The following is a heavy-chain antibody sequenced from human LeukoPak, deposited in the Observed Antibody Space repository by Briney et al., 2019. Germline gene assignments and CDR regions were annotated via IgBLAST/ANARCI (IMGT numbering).Heavy chain of an antibody. D-gene: IGHD2-2*01. CDR2: IYTSGST. CDR3: ARDRRYCSSTSCFSGFDY. V-gene: IGHV4-4*07. J-gene: IGHJ4*02. Sequence: SETLSLTCTVSGGSISSYYWSWIRQPAGKGLEWIGRIYTSGSTSYNPSLKSRVTMSVDTSKNQFSLKLSSVTAADTAVYYCARDRRYCSSTSCFSGFDYWGQGTLVTVSS. CDR1: GGSISSYY.